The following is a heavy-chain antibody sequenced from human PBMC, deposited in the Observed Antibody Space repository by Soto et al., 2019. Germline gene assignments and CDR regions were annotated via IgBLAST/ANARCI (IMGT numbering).Heavy chain of an antibody. J-gene: IGHJ1*01. CDR3: ASNLGGPRDS. CDR2: TYYRSKWYT. D-gene: IGHD3-16*01. V-gene: IGHV6-1*01. Sequence: PSQTLSLTCAISGDSVSSNIAAWDWIRQSPSRGLEWLGRTYYRSKWYTDYAVSVRSRITINPDTSENQFTLQLISMTPEDTAVYYCASNLGGPRDSWGQGTLVTVSS. CDR1: GDSVSSNIAA.